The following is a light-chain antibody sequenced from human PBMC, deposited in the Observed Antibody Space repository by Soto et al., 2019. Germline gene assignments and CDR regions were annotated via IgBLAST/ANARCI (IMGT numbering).Light chain of an antibody. Sequence: EIVLTQSPGTLSLSPGERATLSCRASQSVSSIYLAWYQHKPGQAPRLLIYGASSRATGIPDRFSGSGSGTDFTLTISRLEPEDFAVYYCQQYGSSSWTFGRGTPVELK. CDR2: GAS. CDR3: QQYGSSSWT. CDR1: QSVSSIY. J-gene: IGKJ1*01. V-gene: IGKV3-20*01.